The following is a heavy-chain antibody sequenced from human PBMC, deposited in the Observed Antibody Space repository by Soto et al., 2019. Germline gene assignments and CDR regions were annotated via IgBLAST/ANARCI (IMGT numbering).Heavy chain of an antibody. CDR1: GGSISSGDYY. CDR3: ARASPVVTDV. D-gene: IGHD5-18*01. CDR2: IYYSGST. Sequence: QVQLQESGPGLVKPSQTLSLTCTVSGGSISSGDYYWSWIRQPPGKGLEWIGYIYYSGSTYYNPSLKRRGTSSVDPSKNQSSLKLSSVTAADTAGYYWARASPVVTDVWGQGTTVTVSS. J-gene: IGHJ6*02. V-gene: IGHV4-30-4*01.